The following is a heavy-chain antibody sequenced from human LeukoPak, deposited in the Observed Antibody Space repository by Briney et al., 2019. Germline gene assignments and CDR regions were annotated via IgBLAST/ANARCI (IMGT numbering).Heavy chain of an antibody. CDR2: IIPILGIA. CDR3: ARFEPYYYDSRVGDY. J-gene: IGHJ4*02. V-gene: IGHV1-69*04. D-gene: IGHD3-22*01. Sequence: ASVKVSCKASGGTFSSYAISWVRQAPGQGLEWMGRIIPILGIANYAQKFQGRVTITADKSTSTAYMELSSLRSEDTAVYYCARFEPYYYDSRVGDYWGQGTLVTVSS. CDR1: GGTFSSYA.